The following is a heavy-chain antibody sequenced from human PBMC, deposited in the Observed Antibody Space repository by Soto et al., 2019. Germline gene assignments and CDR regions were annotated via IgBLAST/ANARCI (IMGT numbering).Heavy chain of an antibody. CDR3: ARDPNANAFDI. Sequence: SETLSLTCAVYGASLSGYDWSWVRQPPGKGLQRIGEISQSGTTNYDPSLKSRVTISVDTSKNQFSLRLRSLTAADTATYFCARDPNANAFDIWGRGTMVTVSS. V-gene: IGHV4-34*01. D-gene: IGHD2-2*01. CDR2: ISQSGTT. J-gene: IGHJ3*02. CDR1: GASLSGYD.